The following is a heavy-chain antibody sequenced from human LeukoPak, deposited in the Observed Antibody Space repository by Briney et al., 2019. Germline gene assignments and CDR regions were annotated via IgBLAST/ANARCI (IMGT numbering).Heavy chain of an antibody. D-gene: IGHD6-13*01. V-gene: IGHV3-48*03. CDR1: GFTFISYE. CDR3: ARVGYSSSWYGGYFDY. Sequence: GGSLRLSWAASGFTFISYEMNWFRQAQGKGLEGVSYISSSGSTIYYADSVRGRFTISRDNAKNSLYLQMNSLRAEDTAAYYCARVGYSSSWYGGYFDYWGQGTLVTVSS. CDR2: ISSSGSTI. J-gene: IGHJ4*02.